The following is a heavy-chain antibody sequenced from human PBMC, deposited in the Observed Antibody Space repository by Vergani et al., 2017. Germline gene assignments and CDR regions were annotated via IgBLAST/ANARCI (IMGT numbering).Heavy chain of an antibody. V-gene: IGHV3-66*02. CDR3: YAEGVWSGYFDY. J-gene: IGHJ4*02. D-gene: IGHD3-3*01. CDR2: IYSGGST. Sequence: EVQLVESGGGLVQPGGSLRLSCAASGFTVSSNYMSWVRQAPGKGLEWVSVIYSGGSTYYADFVKGRFTISRDNSKNTLYLQMNSLRAEDTAVYYCYAEGVWSGYFDYWGQGTLVTVSS. CDR1: GFTVSSNY.